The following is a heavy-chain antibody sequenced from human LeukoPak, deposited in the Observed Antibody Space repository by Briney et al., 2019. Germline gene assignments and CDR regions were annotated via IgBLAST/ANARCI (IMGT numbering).Heavy chain of an antibody. Sequence: SETLSLTCTVSSGSMSSHYWNWIRQSPGKGLEWIGYIYDSGSTNYNPSLKNRVTISVDTSKNQFSLKLSSVTAADTALYYCARDLGRDYGDYVFDPWGQGTLVIVSS. J-gene: IGHJ5*02. CDR3: ARDLGRDYGDYVFDP. V-gene: IGHV4-59*11. CDR1: SGSMSSHY. D-gene: IGHD4-17*01. CDR2: IYDSGST.